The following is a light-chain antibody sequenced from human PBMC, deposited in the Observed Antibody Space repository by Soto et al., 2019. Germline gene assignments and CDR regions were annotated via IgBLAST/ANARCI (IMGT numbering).Light chain of an antibody. V-gene: IGKV3-20*01. CDR1: QSVSNNY. CDR3: QQYSSAPLS. J-gene: IGKJ4*01. Sequence: EIVLAQSPDTLSLSPGERATLSCRATQSVSNNYLAWYQQKPGQAPRLLIYDASSRATGIPDRFRGTGSGTDFTLTISRLEAEDFAVYYCQQYSSAPLSFGGGTKVEIK. CDR2: DAS.